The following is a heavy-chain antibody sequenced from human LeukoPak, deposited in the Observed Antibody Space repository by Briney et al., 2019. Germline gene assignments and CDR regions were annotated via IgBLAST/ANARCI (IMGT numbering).Heavy chain of an antibody. CDR1: GFTFSSYA. CDR3: AKVDSGSYYGDY. Sequence: GGTLRLSCAASGFTFSSYAMSWVRQAPGKGLEWVSAISGSGGSTYYADSVKGRFTISRDNSKNTLYLQMNSLRAEDTAVYYCAKVDSGSYYGDYWGQGTLVTVSS. D-gene: IGHD1-26*01. J-gene: IGHJ4*02. CDR2: ISGSGGST. V-gene: IGHV3-23*01.